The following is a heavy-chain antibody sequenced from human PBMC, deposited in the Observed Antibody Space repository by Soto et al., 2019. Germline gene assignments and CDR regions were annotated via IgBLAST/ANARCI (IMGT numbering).Heavy chain of an antibody. D-gene: IGHD3-3*01. CDR1: GFTFSSYG. CDR3: ARDLPGGLRFLEWLLDV. CDR2: IWYDGSNK. V-gene: IGHV3-33*01. J-gene: IGHJ6*04. Sequence: GGSLRLSCAASGFTFSSYGMHWVRQAPGKGLEWVAVIWYDGSNKYYADSVKGRFTISRDNSKNTLYLQMNSLRAEDTAVYYCARDLPGGLRFLEWLLDVWGKGTTVTVSS.